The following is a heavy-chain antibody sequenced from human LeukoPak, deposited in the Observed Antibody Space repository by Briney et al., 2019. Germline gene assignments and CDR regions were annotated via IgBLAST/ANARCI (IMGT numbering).Heavy chain of an antibody. J-gene: IGHJ3*01. CDR1: GYTGSDYY. CDR2: INPKTVET. CDR3: ATPVPGYGALDV. D-gene: IGHD3-9*01. V-gene: IGHV1-2*02. Sequence: ASVKVSCKTSGYTGSDYYMHWVRQAPGQGLEWMGWINPKTVETKYTQEFQGRVTMTADTSISIVHMELRRLTSDDTAMCYCATPVPGYGALDVWGQGTMVTVSS.